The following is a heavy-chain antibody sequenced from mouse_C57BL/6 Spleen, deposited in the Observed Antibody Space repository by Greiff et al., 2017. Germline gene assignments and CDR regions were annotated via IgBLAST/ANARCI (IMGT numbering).Heavy chain of an antibody. CDR3: AREEGQDSHYAMDY. CDR2: IDPNSGGT. V-gene: IGHV1-72*01. CDR1: VYTFTSYW. J-gene: IGHJ4*01. Sequence: QVQLKQPGAELVKPGASVKLSCKASVYTFTSYWMHWVKQRPGRGLEWIGRIDPNSGGTKYNEKFKSKATLTVDKPSSTAYMQLRSLTSEDAAVYYCAREEGQDSHYAMDYWGQGTSVTVSS. D-gene: IGHD3-2*01.